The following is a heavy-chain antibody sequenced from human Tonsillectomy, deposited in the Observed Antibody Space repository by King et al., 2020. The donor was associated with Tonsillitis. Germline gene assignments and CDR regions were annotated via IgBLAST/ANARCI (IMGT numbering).Heavy chain of an antibody. Sequence: VQLVESGGGLVKPGGSLRLSCAVSGFTFSDSYMSWIRQAPGKGLEGVSCISSSGRTICYSDAGKGRFTISRDNAKNSLNLQMNSLRAVDTAVYYCARDYTGNSFAFDSWGQGTLVTVSS. D-gene: IGHD4-23*01. CDR1: GFTFSDSY. J-gene: IGHJ4*02. CDR3: ARDYTGNSFAFDS. CDR2: ISSSGRTI. V-gene: IGHV3-11*01.